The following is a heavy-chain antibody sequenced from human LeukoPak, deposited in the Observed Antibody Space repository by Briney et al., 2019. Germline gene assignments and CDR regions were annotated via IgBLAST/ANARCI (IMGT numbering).Heavy chain of an antibody. J-gene: IGHJ3*02. CDR2: IRGGGGSA. CDR1: GFPFSAYA. CDR3: ARDPNGDYIGAFDM. D-gene: IGHD4-17*01. Sequence: GGSLRLSCTASGFPFSAYAMMWVRQAPGKGPEWVSAIRGGGGSAFYADSVKGRFTISRDNSKYTLFLQMNSLRAEDTAVYYCARDPNGDYIGAFDMWGPGTMVTVSS. V-gene: IGHV3-23*01.